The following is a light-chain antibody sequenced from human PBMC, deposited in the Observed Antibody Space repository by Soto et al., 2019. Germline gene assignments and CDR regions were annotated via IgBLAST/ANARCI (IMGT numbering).Light chain of an antibody. CDR3: SSYAGSDNYV. CDR1: SRDVGGYNF. CDR2: EVS. J-gene: IGLJ1*01. Sequence: QSALTQPPSASGSPGQSATISCPGTSRDVGGYNFVSWYQQYPGKAPKLMIYEVSKRPSGVPDRFSGSKSGNTASLTVSGLQAEDEADYYCSSYAGSDNYVFGTGTKVTVL. V-gene: IGLV2-8*01.